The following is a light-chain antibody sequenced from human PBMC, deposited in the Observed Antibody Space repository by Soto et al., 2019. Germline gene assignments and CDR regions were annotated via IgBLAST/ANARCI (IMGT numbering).Light chain of an antibody. CDR3: QQSRNWPPEIP. CDR1: QSVSSY. CDR2: GAS. Sequence: IALTQSPATLSLSPEERATLSCRASQSVSSYLAWYQQKPGQAPRLLIYGASSRATGIPDRFSGSGSGTDFTLTISRLEPEDSAVYYCQQSRNWPPEIPFGQGARLEV. V-gene: IGKV3-11*01. J-gene: IGKJ5*01.